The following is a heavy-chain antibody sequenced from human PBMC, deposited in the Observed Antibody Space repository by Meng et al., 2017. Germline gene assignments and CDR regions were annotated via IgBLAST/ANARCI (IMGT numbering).Heavy chain of an antibody. D-gene: IGHD6-6*01. CDR1: GGSFSCYY. J-gene: IGHJ4*02. V-gene: IGHV4-34*01. CDR2: INHSGST. Sequence: PLGGAGLWKPSETLAPTCAVYGGSFSCYYWGWIRQPPGKGLEWIGEINHSGSTNYNPSLKSRVTISVDTSKNQFSLKLSSVTAADTAVYYCARRGIAARPFYYWGQGTLVTVAS. CDR3: ARRGIAARPFYY.